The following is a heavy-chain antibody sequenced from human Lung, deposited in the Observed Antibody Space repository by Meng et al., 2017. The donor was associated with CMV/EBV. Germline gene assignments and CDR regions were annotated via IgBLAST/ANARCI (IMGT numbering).Heavy chain of an antibody. Sequence: EQLGASVKVSCKDSGYTFTSYAMHWVRQAPGQRLEWMGWINAGNGNTKYSQRFQGRVTITRDTSASTAYMELSSLRSEDTTVYYCARAGYDSSGYYPQPFDYWGQGTLVTVSS. V-gene: IGHV1-3*01. CDR1: GYTFTSYA. D-gene: IGHD3-22*01. J-gene: IGHJ4*02. CDR3: ARAGYDSSGYYPQPFDY. CDR2: INAGNGNT.